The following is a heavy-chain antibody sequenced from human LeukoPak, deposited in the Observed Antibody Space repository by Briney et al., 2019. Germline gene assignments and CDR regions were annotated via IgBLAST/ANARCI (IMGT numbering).Heavy chain of an antibody. CDR3: ARSDSSGYYLAVGAFDI. Sequence: SETLSLTCTVSGGSISSSSYYWGWIRQPPGKGLEWIGSIYYSGSTYYNPSLKSRVTISVDTSKNQFSLKLSSVTAADTAVYYCARSDSSGYYLAVGAFDIWGQGTMVTVSS. V-gene: IGHV4-39*07. CDR1: GGSISSSSYY. CDR2: IYYSGST. D-gene: IGHD3-22*01. J-gene: IGHJ3*02.